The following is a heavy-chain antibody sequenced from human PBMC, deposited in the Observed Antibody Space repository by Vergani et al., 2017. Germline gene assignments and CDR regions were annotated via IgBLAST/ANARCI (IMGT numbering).Heavy chain of an antibody. J-gene: IGHJ3*02. D-gene: IGHD3-3*01. Sequence: QVQLVESGGGLVKPGGSLRLSCAASGFTFSDYYMSWIRQAPGKGLEWVSYISSSGSTIYYADSVKGRFTIARDNAKNSLYWQMNSLRAEDTAVYYCARVDTYSYYDFWSGYYSNVWPYAFDIWGQGTMVTVSS. CDR2: ISSSGSTI. CDR3: ARVDTYSYYDFWSGYYSNVWPYAFDI. V-gene: IGHV3-11*01. CDR1: GFTFSDYY.